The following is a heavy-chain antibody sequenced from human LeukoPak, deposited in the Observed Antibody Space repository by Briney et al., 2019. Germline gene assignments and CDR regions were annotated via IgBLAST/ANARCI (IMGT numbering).Heavy chain of an antibody. CDR1: GFTFSSYA. D-gene: IGHD6-13*01. V-gene: IGHV3-23*01. J-gene: IGHJ4*02. CDR2: ISGSGGST. Sequence: AGGSLRLSCAASGFTFSSYAMSWVRQAPGKGLEWVSAISGSGGSTYYADSVKGRFTISRDNSKNTLCLQMNSLRAEDTAVYYCAKDTSYSSSSVLFDYWGQGTLVTVSS. CDR3: AKDTSYSSSSVLFDY.